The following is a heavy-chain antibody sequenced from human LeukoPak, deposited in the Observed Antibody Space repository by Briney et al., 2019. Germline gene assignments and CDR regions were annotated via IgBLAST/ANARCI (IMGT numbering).Heavy chain of an antibody. J-gene: IGHJ4*02. D-gene: IGHD6-19*01. CDR2: ISSSGVLI. Sequence: GGSLRLSCAPSGFTFSNYEMTWVRQAPGKGLEWVSFISSSGVLIYYADSVKGRFTISRDNAKNSLYLQMNSLRVEDTAVYYCARVSGSGWHFDYWGQGSLVTVSS. V-gene: IGHV3-48*03. CDR3: ARVSGSGWHFDY. CDR1: GFTFSNYE.